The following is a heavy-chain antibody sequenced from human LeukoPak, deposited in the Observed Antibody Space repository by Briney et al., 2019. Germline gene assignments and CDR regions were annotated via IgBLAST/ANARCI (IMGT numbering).Heavy chain of an antibody. Sequence: PSETLSLTCAVSGGSISSGGYSWSWIRQPPGKGLEWIGYIYHSGSTYYNPSLKSRVTISVDRSKNQFSLKLSSVTAADTAVYYCARAQGRGYYDFWSGYPRGLSFDYWGQGTLVTVSS. D-gene: IGHD3-3*01. CDR3: ARAQGRGYYDFWSGYPRGLSFDY. CDR1: GGSISSGGYS. V-gene: IGHV4-30-2*01. J-gene: IGHJ4*02. CDR2: IYHSGST.